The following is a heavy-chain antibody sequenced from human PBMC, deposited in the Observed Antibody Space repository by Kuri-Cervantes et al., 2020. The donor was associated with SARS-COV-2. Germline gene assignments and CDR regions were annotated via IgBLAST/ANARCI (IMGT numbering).Heavy chain of an antibody. V-gene: IGHV4-59*01. CDR3: ARDPAYYDSSGYYYGAFDI. J-gene: IGHJ3*02. CDR2: IYYSGST. CDR1: GGSISSYY. Sequence: LSCTVSGGSISSYYWSWIRQPPGKGLEWIGYIYYSGSTNYNPSLKSRVTISVDTSKNQFSLKLGSVTAADTAVYYCARDPAYYDSSGYYYGAFDIWGQGTMVTVSS. D-gene: IGHD3-22*01.